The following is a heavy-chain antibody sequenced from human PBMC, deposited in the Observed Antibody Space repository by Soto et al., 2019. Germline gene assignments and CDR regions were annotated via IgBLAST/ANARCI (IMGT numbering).Heavy chain of an antibody. CDR1: GFTFSSYG. V-gene: IGHV3-33*01. J-gene: IGHJ5*02. CDR2: SWYDGSNN. Sequence: QVPLMESGGGVVQPGRSLRLSCAASGFTFSSYGIHWVRQAPGKGLEWVAVSWYDGSNNHFADSVKGRVTISRANSKYLLYLRMSSLGVGSTAVCDCARDFLERVVDPGGQANLVIVSS. CDR3: ARDFLERVVDP.